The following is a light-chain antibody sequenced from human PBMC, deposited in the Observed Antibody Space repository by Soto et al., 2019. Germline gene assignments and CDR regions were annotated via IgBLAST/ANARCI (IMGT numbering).Light chain of an antibody. CDR2: AAS. V-gene: IGKV3-15*01. Sequence: EIVMTQSPATLSVSPGERATLSCRASQSVRNNLAWYQQKFGQAPRLLIYAASTRATGIPARFSGSGSGTEFTLTISSRQSEDFAVYYCQQYNNWPPYSFGQGTKLEIK. J-gene: IGKJ2*03. CDR1: QSVRNN. CDR3: QQYNNWPPYS.